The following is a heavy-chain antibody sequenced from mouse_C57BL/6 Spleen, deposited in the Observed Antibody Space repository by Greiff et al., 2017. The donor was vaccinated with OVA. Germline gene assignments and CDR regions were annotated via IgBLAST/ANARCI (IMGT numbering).Heavy chain of an antibody. CDR3: SRSKTAQATMDY. J-gene: IGHJ4*01. Sequence: VKLQQSGAELARPGASVKLSCEASGYTFSSYGISWVKQRTGQGLEWIAEISPRSGNTYYHEKFKGKATLTTAKSSRTAYMELRSLTSEDTAVYSGSRSKTAQATMDYWGQGASVTVSS. CDR1: GYTFSSYG. CDR2: ISPRSGNT. D-gene: IGHD3-2*02. V-gene: IGHV1-81*01.